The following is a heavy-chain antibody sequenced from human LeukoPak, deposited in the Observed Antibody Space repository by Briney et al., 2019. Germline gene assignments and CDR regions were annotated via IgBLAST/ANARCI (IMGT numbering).Heavy chain of an antibody. Sequence: GGSLRLSCAASGFTFRSYGMHWVRQGPGEGLEWVAFIRYNGSNNDYADSVKGRFTISRDNSKNTLYLQMNSLRAEDTAVCCCARAVSSASAGSDMWGQVTMVTVS. CDR1: GFTFRSYG. J-gene: IGHJ3*02. CDR3: ARAVSSASAGSDM. D-gene: IGHD6-25*01. V-gene: IGHV3-30*02. CDR2: IRYNGSNN.